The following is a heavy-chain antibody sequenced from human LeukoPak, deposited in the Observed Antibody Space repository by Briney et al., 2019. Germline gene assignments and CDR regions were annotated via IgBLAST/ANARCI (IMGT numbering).Heavy chain of an antibody. V-gene: IGHV3-74*01. J-gene: IGHJ4*02. D-gene: IGHD6-13*01. CDR3: AKIAAGSAFDY. Sequence: QPGGSLRLSCAASGFTFSSYWMHWVRRAPGKGLVWVSRINTDGSSTNYADSVKGRFTISRDNAKNTLYLQMNSLRAEDTAVYYCAKIAAGSAFDYWGQGTLVTVSS. CDR2: INTDGSST. CDR1: GFTFSSYW.